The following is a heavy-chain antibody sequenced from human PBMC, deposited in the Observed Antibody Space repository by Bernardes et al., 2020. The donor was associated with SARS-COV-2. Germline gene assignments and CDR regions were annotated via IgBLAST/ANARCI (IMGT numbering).Heavy chain of an antibody. Sequence: GGSLRLSCAGSGFTFSSYGMSWVRQAPGKGLEWVSGISGSGGSTYYADSVKGRFTISRDNSKNTLDLQMNSLRVEDTAVYYCAKAEFGSQYLYDSYDYYAMDVWGQGTTVTVSS. CDR1: GFTFSSYG. CDR2: ISGSGGST. J-gene: IGHJ6*02. D-gene: IGHD3-22*01. V-gene: IGHV3-23*01. CDR3: AKAEFGSQYLYDSYDYYAMDV.